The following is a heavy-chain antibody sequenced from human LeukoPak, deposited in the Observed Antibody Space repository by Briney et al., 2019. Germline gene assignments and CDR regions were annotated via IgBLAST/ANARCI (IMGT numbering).Heavy chain of an antibody. V-gene: IGHV3-74*01. Sequence: AGRSLRLSCAASGFTFNDYAMHWARQAPGKGLVWVSRINTDGSSTSYADSVKGRFTISRDNAKNTLYLQMNSLRAEDTAVYYCARDPSPGMRDYYFDYWGQGTLVTVSS. D-gene: IGHD6-13*01. J-gene: IGHJ4*02. CDR3: ARDPSPGMRDYYFDY. CDR2: INTDGSST. CDR1: GFTFNDYA.